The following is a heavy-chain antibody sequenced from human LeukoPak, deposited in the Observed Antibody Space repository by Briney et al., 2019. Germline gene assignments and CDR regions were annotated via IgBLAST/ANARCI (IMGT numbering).Heavy chain of an antibody. CDR3: ARLLTNYYAFDI. CDR2: INTNSGGT. V-gene: IGHV1-2*02. Sequence: ASVTLSCKASGYAFTVFNVHRVRQAPGQGIGWLGWINTNSGGTNDAQKFQGRVTMTSDTSISTAYMELSRLRSDDTAVYSCARLLTNYYAFDIWGQGTMVTVSS. CDR1: GYAFTVFN. J-gene: IGHJ3*02. D-gene: IGHD4/OR15-4a*01.